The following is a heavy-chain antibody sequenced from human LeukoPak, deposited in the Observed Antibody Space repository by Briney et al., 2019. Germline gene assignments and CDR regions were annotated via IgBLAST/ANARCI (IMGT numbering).Heavy chain of an antibody. CDR2: IYCSGST. CDR3: ARRPLFDY. Sequence: SETLSLTCTVSGGSISSSSYYWGWIRQAPGKGLEWIASIYCSGSTYYNPSLKSRVTVSVDTSKSQFSLRLSSVTAADTAVYYCARRPLFDYWGQGTLVTVSS. CDR1: GGSISSSSYY. J-gene: IGHJ4*02. V-gene: IGHV4-39*01.